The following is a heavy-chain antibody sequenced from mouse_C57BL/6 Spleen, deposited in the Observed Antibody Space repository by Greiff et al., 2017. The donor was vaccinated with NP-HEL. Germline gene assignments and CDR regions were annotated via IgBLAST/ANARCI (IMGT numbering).Heavy chain of an antibody. J-gene: IGHJ1*03. Sequence: EVNVVESGGGLVQPGGSLSLSCAASGFTFTDYYMSWVRQPPGKALEWLGFIRNKANGYTTEYSASVKGRFTISRDNSQSILYLQMNALRAEDSATYYCARSPLHYYGSSYDWYFDVWGTGTTVTVSS. V-gene: IGHV7-3*01. D-gene: IGHD1-1*01. CDR2: IRNKANGYTT. CDR3: ARSPLHYYGSSYDWYFDV. CDR1: GFTFTDYY.